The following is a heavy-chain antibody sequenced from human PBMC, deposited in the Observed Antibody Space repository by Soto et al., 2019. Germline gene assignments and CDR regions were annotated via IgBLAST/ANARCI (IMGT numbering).Heavy chain of an antibody. CDR3: PKGYPYGVTPLFDY. Sequence: GGSLRLSCAASGFTFISYAMISFRHSPFKRREWVSAISGNGGSTYYADSVKGRFTISRDNSKNTRYLQMNSLRAEATAVYYCPKGYPYGVTPLFDYWGQGTLVTVSS. J-gene: IGHJ4*02. CDR1: GFTFISYA. D-gene: IGHD4-17*01. V-gene: IGHV3-23*01. CDR2: ISGNGGST.